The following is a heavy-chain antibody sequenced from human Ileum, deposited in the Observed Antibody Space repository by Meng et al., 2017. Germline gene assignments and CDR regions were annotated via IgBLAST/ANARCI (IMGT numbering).Heavy chain of an antibody. Sequence: QVQLVEEGAEVKKPGASVKVSCKASGYTFTSYGISWVRQAPGQGLEWMGWISAYNGNTNYAQKLQGRVTMTTDTSTSTAYMELRSLRSDDTAVYYCARVSPAAMGSIGWFDPWGQGTLVTVSS. CDR1: GYTFTSYG. J-gene: IGHJ5*02. CDR3: ARVSPAAMGSIGWFDP. V-gene: IGHV1-18*01. D-gene: IGHD2-2*01. CDR2: ISAYNGNT.